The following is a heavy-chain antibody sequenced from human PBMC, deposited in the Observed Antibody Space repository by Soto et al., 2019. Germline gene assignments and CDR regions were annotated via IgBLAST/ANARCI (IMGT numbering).Heavy chain of an antibody. V-gene: IGHV3-30*18. CDR3: AKFISDIVATIDY. D-gene: IGHD5-12*01. J-gene: IGHJ4*02. CDR2: ISYDGSNK. Sequence: GGSLRLSCAASGFTFSSYGMHWVRQAPGKGLEWVAVISYDGSNKYYADSVKGRFTISRDNSKNTLYLQMNSLRAEDTAVYYCAKFISDIVATIDYWGQGTLVTVSS. CDR1: GFTFSSYG.